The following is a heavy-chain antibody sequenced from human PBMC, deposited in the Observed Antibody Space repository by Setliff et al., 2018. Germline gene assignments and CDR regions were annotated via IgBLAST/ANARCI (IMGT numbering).Heavy chain of an antibody. V-gene: IGHV3-49*04. D-gene: IGHD3-3*01. J-gene: IGHJ6*03. Sequence: LKISCTASGFTFGDYAMSWVRQAPGKGLEWVGFIRSKAYGGTTEYAASVKGRFTISRDDSKSIAYLQMNSLKTEDTAVCYCTREASVDFWSGYPYYYYMDVWGKGTTVTVSS. CDR3: TREASVDFWSGYPYYYYMDV. CDR2: IRSKAYGGTT. CDR1: GFTFGDYA.